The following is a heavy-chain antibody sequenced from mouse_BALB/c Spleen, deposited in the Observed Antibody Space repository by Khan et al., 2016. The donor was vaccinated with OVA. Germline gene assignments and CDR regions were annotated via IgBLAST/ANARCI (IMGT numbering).Heavy chain of an antibody. D-gene: IGHD2-1*01. CDR3: ARVSGHYRFAY. CDR2: ISTHYGDS. J-gene: IGHJ3*01. Sequence: QVQLQQSGAELVRPGVSVKISCKGSGYIFTDFSMHWVKRSHAKSLEWIGVISTHYGDSIYNQHLKGKATLTVDRSSSAAYMELARLTSEDSASFCGARVSGHYRFAYWSQGTLVTVSA. V-gene: IGHV1S137*01. CDR1: GYIFTDFS.